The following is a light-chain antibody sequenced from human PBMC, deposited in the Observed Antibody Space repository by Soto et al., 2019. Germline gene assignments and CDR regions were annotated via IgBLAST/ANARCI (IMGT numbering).Light chain of an antibody. Sequence: DIQMTQSPSTLSVSVGDRVTITCRASQTISSWLAWYQQKPGKAPKLLIYKASTIKSGVPSRVSGSGSGTEFTLTISSLQPDYFATYYCQHHNSYPEAFGPGTK. V-gene: IGKV1-5*03. J-gene: IGKJ1*01. CDR1: QTISSW. CDR3: QHHNSYPEA. CDR2: KAS.